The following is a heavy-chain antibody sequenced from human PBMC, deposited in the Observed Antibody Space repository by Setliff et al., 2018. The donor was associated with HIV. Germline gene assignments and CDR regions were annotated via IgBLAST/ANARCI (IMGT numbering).Heavy chain of an antibody. V-gene: IGHV3-23*01. J-gene: IGHJ4*02. CDR2: TTSNGRTT. Sequence: ASGFTFSAYAMTWVRRAPGRGLEWVSATTSNGRTTDYAESVRGRFTLSRDNSRNTLYLHMTSPRAEDTAIYYCAKAWGSGYPSFESALMFDVWGQGTLVTVSS. D-gene: IGHD3-3*01. CDR1: GFTFSAYA. CDR3: AKAWGSGYPSFESALMFDV.